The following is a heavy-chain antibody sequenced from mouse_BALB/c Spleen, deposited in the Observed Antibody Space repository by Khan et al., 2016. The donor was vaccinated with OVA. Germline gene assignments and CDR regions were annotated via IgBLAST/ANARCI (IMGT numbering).Heavy chain of an antibody. J-gene: IGHJ4*01. CDR2: IWGGGGT. V-gene: IGHV2-6-4*01. CDR3: ARAYYRYYGYYAMDY. CDR1: GFSLSRYN. D-gene: IGHD2-14*01. Sequence: VQLQESGPGLVAPSQSLSITCTVSGFSLSRYNIHWVRQPPGKGLEWLGMIWGGGGTDYNSTLKSRLSISKDNSKSQVFLKINILQTDDTSMYYCARAYYRYYGYYAMDYWGQGTSVTVSS.